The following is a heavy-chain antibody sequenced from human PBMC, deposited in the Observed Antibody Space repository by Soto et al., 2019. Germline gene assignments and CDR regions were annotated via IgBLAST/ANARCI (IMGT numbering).Heavy chain of an antibody. Sequence: GGSLRLSCAASGFTFTSYTMNWVRQAPGKGLEWVSSISSSSDYIYYADSMKGRVTISRDNAKNSLFLDMNSLTGEDTTVYYCARARVYATGPLDFWGQGTLVTVSS. D-gene: IGHD6-13*01. J-gene: IGHJ4*02. CDR2: ISSSSDYI. CDR1: GFTFTSYT. CDR3: ARARVYATGPLDF. V-gene: IGHV3-21*06.